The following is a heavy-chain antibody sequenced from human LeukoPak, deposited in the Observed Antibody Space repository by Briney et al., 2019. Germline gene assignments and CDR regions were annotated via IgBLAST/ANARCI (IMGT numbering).Heavy chain of an antibody. J-gene: IGHJ4*02. Sequence: SETLSLTCTVSGGSISSYYWSWIRQPPGKGLEWIGYIYYSGSTNYNPSLKSRVTISVDTSKNQFSLSLSSVTAADTAVYYCARVHVGDYVWGNLDYWGQGTLVTVSS. CDR1: GGSISSYY. CDR2: IYYSGST. V-gene: IGHV4-59*01. D-gene: IGHD3-16*01. CDR3: ARVHVGDYVWGNLDY.